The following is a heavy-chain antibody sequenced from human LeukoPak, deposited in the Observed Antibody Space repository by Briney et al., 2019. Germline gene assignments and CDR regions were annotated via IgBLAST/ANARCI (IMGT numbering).Heavy chain of an antibody. J-gene: IGHJ4*02. CDR2: INPNSGGT. CDR3: AREPLCSGGSCSDSSHFDY. D-gene: IGHD2-15*01. CDR1: GYTFTGYY. Sequence: ASVKVSCKASGYTFTGYYMHWVRQAPGQGLEWMGWINPNSGGTNYAQKFQGRVTMTRDTPISTAYMELSRLRSDDTAVYYCAREPLCSGGSCSDSSHFDYWGQGTLVTVSS. V-gene: IGHV1-2*02.